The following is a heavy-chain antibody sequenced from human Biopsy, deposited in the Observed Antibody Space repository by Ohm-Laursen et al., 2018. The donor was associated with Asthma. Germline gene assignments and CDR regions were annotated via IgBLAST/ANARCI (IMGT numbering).Heavy chain of an antibody. D-gene: IGHD2-21*02. CDR1: GDSIDSSDYS. CDR2: IYRNGDT. CDR3: ARGWNCGGDCYSLDY. V-gene: IGHV4-30-2*06. Sequence: TLSLTCSVSGDSIDSSDYSWTWIRQSPGVGLEWIGYIYRNGDTYYNPTLKNRVTISIDRSKNQFSLRLRSVTAADTAVYYCARGWNCGGDCYSLDYWGQGTLVTVSS. J-gene: IGHJ4*02.